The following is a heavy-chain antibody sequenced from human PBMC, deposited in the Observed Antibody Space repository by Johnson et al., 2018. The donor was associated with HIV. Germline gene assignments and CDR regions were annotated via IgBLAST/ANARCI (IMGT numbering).Heavy chain of an antibody. CDR3: ARYGSGGSCYSVWQKNYAFDI. Sequence: VQLVESGGGLVQPGGSLRLSCAASGFTFSSYWMSWVRQAPGKGLEWVANIKQDGSEKYYVDSVKGRFTISRDNAKNSLYLQMNSLRAEDTAVDYCARYGSGGSCYSVWQKNYAFDIWGQGTMVTVSS. CDR2: IKQDGSEK. CDR1: GFTFSSYW. D-gene: IGHD2-15*01. V-gene: IGHV3-7*01. J-gene: IGHJ3*02.